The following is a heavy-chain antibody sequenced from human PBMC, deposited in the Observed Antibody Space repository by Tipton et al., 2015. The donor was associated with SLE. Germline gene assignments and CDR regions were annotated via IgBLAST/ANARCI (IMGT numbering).Heavy chain of an antibody. CDR3: ARRRRDGYNFDYYYGLDV. J-gene: IGHJ6*02. V-gene: IGHV1-69*06. Sequence: QSGAEVKKPGSSVKVSCKASGGIFSNDGFSWVRQAPGQGLEWMGGTIPIFGTATYSEMFQGRVMITADKSTSTVYMEVNSLRFEDTAVYYCARRRRDGYNFDYYYGLDVWGQGTTVTVSS. CDR1: GGIFSNDG. CDR2: TIPIFGTA. D-gene: IGHD5-24*01.